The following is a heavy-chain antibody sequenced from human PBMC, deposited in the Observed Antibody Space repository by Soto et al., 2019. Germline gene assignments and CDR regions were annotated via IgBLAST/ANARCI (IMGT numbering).Heavy chain of an antibody. CDR1: GFTFSSYS. CDR3: ATETAYYYDSSGYYYNREYFQH. J-gene: IGHJ1*01. Sequence: EVQLVESGGGLVQPGGSLRLSCAASGFTFSSYSMNWVRQAPGKGLEWVSYISSSGSTIYYADSVKGRFTISRDNAKNSLYLQMNSLRDEDTAVYYCATETAYYYDSSGYYYNREYFQHWGRGTLVTVS. CDR2: ISSSGSTI. D-gene: IGHD3-22*01. V-gene: IGHV3-48*02.